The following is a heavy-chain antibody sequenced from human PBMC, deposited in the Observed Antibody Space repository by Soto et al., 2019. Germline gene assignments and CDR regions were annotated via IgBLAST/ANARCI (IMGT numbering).Heavy chain of an antibody. D-gene: IGHD1-7*01. Sequence: QVQLQESGPGLIKPSQTLSLNYTVSGGSISSGDYYWSWSRQPPGKGLEWIGYIYYSGSTYYNPSLKSRVTITVDTSKHQFSLKLSSVTAADTAVYYCARSYNWNYGACYGMDVWGQGTTVTVAS. CDR1: GGSISSGDYY. J-gene: IGHJ6*02. V-gene: IGHV4-30-4*01. CDR3: ARSYNWNYGACYGMDV. CDR2: IYYSGST.